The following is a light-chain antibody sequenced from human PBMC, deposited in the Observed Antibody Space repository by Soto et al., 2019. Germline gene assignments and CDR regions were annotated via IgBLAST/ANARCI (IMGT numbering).Light chain of an antibody. J-gene: IGKJ1*01. CDR3: QQYARSPWT. Sequence: EVVLTQSPGTLSLSPGEAATLSCRASQTVSSGYLAWYQQRSGQAPRLLIYGSSSRASDVPDRFSGSGSGTEFTLTISSLEPADFAVYFCQQYARSPWTFGQGTKLEIK. CDR1: QTVSSGY. CDR2: GSS. V-gene: IGKV3-20*01.